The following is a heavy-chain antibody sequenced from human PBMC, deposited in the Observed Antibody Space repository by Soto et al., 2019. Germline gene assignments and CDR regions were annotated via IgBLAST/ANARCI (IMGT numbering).Heavy chain of an antibody. CDR3: ARTRSFTLGFYYDGMDV. D-gene: IGHD6-6*01. CDR2: IYPGDSDT. CDR1: GYSFASYW. J-gene: IGHJ6*02. V-gene: IGHV5-51*01. Sequence: GESLKISCQGSGYSFASYWIGWVRQMPGKDLEWMGIIYPGDSDTRYSPSFQGQVTISADKSLRTAYLQWTSLKAPDTALYYCARTRSFTLGFYYDGMDVWGQGTTVTVPS.